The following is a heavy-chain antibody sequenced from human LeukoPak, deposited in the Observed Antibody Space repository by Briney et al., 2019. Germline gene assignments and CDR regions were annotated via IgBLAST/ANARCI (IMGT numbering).Heavy chain of an antibody. CDR3: ARDLDG. J-gene: IGHJ4*02. Sequence: GGSLRLSCAASRFSFSAYPIGWVRRAPGKGLEWVSGISASGDVTFHADPVKGRFTISRDNSKNTLYLQMNSLRAEDTAVYYCARDLDGWGQGTLVTVSS. CDR2: ISASGDVT. V-gene: IGHV3-23*01. CDR1: RFSFSAYP.